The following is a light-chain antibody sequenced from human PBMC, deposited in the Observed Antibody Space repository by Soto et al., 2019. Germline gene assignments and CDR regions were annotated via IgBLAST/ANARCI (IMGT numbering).Light chain of an antibody. CDR2: GAS. V-gene: IGKV1-39*01. Sequence: DIQMTQSPSSLSASVGDRVTITCRASQIISSFLNWYQQEPWKAPNLLIYGASSLQRRVPSRFSGGGSGTDFTLTIGSLQPEDFATYYCQQSYSTPYTFGKGTELEIK. J-gene: IGKJ2*01. CDR1: QIISSF. CDR3: QQSYSTPYT.